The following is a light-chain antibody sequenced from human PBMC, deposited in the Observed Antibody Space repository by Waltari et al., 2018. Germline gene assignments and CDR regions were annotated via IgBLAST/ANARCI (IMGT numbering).Light chain of an antibody. V-gene: IGKV1-33*01. Sequence: DIQMTQSPSSLSASVGDRVTITCQASQDIVNYLNWYQQTPGKAPKLLIYDASNLATGVPSMFSGGGSGTDFSFTITSLHPEDIATYYCQQYEKLPYTFGQGTKVEIK. CDR1: QDIVNY. J-gene: IGKJ2*01. CDR2: DAS. CDR3: QQYEKLPYT.